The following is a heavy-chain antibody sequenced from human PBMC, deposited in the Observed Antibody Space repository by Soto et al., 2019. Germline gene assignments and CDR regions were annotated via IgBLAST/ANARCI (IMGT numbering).Heavy chain of an antibody. J-gene: IGHJ5*02. CDR2: TYYRSKWYN. D-gene: IGHD6-19*01. CDR3: ARGGQYSSGWYERDWFDP. V-gene: IGHV6-1*01. Sequence: SQTLSLTCAISGDSVSSNSAAWNWIRQSPSRGLEWLGRTYYRSKWYNDYAVSVKSRITINPDTSKNQFSLQLNSVTPEDTAVYYCARGGQYSSGWYERDWFDPWGQGTLVTVS. CDR1: GDSVSSNSAA.